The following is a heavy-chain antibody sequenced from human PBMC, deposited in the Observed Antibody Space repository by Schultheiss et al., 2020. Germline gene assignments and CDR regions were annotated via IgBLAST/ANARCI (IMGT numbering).Heavy chain of an antibody. CDR3: AKGAYSSSSFLDN. CDR2: ITWNSGNI. V-gene: IGHV3-9*01. CDR1: GFTFDDYA. J-gene: IGHJ4*02. D-gene: IGHD6-13*01. Sequence: GGSLRLSCEASGFTFDDYAMHWVRQAPGKGLEWVSGITWNSGNIGYVDSVKGRFTISRDNANNSLFLQMNSLRPEDTALYFCAKGAYSSSSFLDNWGPGTLVTVSS.